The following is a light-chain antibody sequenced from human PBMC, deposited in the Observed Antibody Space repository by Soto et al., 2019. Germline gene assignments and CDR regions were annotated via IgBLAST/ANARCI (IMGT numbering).Light chain of an antibody. CDR1: QSVSSY. V-gene: IGKV3-11*01. J-gene: IGKJ5*01. CDR3: QQRSNWPLIT. Sequence: EIVLTQSPATLSLNPGERATLSCRASQSVSSYLAWYQQKPGQAPRLLIYDASNRATGIPARFSGSGSGTDFSLTISSLEPEDFAVYYCQQRSNWPLITFGQGTRLEIK. CDR2: DAS.